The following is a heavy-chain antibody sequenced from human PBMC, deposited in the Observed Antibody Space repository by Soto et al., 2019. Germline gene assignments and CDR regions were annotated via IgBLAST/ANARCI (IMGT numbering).Heavy chain of an antibody. CDR1: GGTFSSYT. V-gene: IGHV1-69*02. CDR3: AGVGCSGGSCYGWFDP. D-gene: IGHD2-15*01. CDR2: IIPILGIA. J-gene: IGHJ5*02. Sequence: QVQLVQSGAEVKKPGSSVKVSCKASGGTFSSYTISWVRQAPGQGLEWMGRIIPILGIANYAQKFQGRVTLTADKSTSTAYMGLSSLRSEDTAVYYCAGVGCSGGSCYGWFDPWGQGTLVTVSS.